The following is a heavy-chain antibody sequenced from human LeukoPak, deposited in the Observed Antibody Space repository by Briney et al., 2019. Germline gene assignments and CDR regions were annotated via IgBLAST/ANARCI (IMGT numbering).Heavy chain of an antibody. CDR3: ARSPYYYDSPFDY. J-gene: IGHJ4*02. CDR2: ISYSGST. Sequence: PSETLSLTCTVSAGSISNYYWSWIRQPPGKGLEWIGYISYSGSTNYNPSLKSRVTISVDTSKNQFSLKLSSVTAADTAVYYCARSPYYYDSPFDYWGQGTLVTVSS. D-gene: IGHD3-22*01. V-gene: IGHV4-59*08. CDR1: AGSISNYY.